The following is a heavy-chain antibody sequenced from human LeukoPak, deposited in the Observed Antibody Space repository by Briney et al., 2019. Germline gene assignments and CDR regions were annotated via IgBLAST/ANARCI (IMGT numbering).Heavy chain of an antibody. D-gene: IGHD2-2*03. CDR2: IYTSGST. V-gene: IGHV4-61*02. CDR1: GGSISSGSYY. J-gene: IGHJ6*03. Sequence: TLSLTCTGSGGSISSGSYYWSWIRQPAGKGLEWIGRIYTSGSTNYNPSLKSRVTISVDTSKNQFSLKLSSVTAADTAVYYCARGKLDIVVVPGRESYFYYYYYMDVWGKGTTVTISS. CDR3: ARGKLDIVVVPGRESYFYYYYYMDV.